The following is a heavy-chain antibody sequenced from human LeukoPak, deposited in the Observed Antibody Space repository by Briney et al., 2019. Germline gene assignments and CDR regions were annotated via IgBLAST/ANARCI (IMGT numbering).Heavy chain of an antibody. J-gene: IGHJ5*02. V-gene: IGHV4-59*11. CDR2: IYYSGSS. D-gene: IGHD4-17*01. CDR3: ARGGTTVTPGLLWFDP. Sequence: SETLSLICSASGGSISSHYWSWIRQPPGKGLEWIGYIYYSGSSKYNPSLKSRVTISVDTSKNQFSLKLSSVTAADTAVYYCARGGTTVTPGLLWFDPWGQGTLVTVSS. CDR1: GGSISSHY.